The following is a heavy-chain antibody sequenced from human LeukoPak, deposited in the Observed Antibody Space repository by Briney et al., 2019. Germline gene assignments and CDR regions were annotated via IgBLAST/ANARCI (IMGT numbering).Heavy chain of an antibody. V-gene: IGHV3-21*01. J-gene: IGHJ4*02. CDR2: ISSSSSYI. CDR3: ARDLIRPDTYCSGGSCHIDY. CDR1: GFTFSSYS. D-gene: IGHD2-15*01. Sequence: GGSLRLSCAASGFTFSSYSVNWVRQAPGKGLEWVSSISSSSSYIYYADSVKGRFTISRDNAKNSLYLQMNSLRAEDTAVYYCARDLIRPDTYCSGGSCHIDYWGQGTLVTVSS.